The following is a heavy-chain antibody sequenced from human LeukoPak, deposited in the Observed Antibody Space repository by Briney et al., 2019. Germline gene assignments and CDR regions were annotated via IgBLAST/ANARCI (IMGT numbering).Heavy chain of an antibody. J-gene: IGHJ4*02. CDR2: ISGSGGNT. D-gene: IGHD5-18*01. CDR3: ARDADTAILYYFDY. CDR1: GFTFSNYG. Sequence: GGSLRLSCAASGFTFSNYGMSWVRQAPGKGLEWVSAISGSGGNTYYADSVKGRFTISRDNSKNTLYLQMNSLRAEDTAVYYCARDADTAILYYFDYWGQGTLVTVSS. V-gene: IGHV3-23*01.